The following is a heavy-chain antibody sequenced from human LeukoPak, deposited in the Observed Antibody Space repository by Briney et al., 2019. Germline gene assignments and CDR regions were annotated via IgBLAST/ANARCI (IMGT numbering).Heavy chain of an antibody. V-gene: IGHV3-23*01. CDR2: INSDGSST. CDR3: AKEDYSNYGFDY. Sequence: PGGSLRLSCAASGFTFSSYAMSWVRQAPGKGLVWVSRINSDGSSTYYADSVKGRFTISRDNSKNTLYLQMNSLRAEDTAVYYCAKEDYSNYGFDYWGQGTLVTVSS. J-gene: IGHJ4*02. D-gene: IGHD4-11*01. CDR1: GFTFSSYA.